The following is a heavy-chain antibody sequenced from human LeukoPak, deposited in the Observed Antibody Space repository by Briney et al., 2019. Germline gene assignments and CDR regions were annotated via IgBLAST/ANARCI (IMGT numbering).Heavy chain of an antibody. CDR2: IYYSGST. CDR3: ARDWYYYDSSGYYPFDY. V-gene: IGHV4-39*07. CDR1: GGSISSSSYY. D-gene: IGHD3-22*01. Sequence: SETLSLTCTVSGGSISSSSYYWGWIRQPPGKGLEWIVSIYYSGSTYYNPSLKSRVTISVDTSNNQFSLKLSSVTAADTAVYYCARDWYYYDSSGYYPFDYWGQGTLVTVSS. J-gene: IGHJ4*02.